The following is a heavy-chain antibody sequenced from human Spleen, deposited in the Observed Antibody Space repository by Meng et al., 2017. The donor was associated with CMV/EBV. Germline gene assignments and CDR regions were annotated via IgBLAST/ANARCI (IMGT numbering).Heavy chain of an antibody. CDR1: GFTFSRYE. V-gene: IGHV3-48*03. Sequence: GESLKISCAASGFTFSRYEMNWVRQAPGKGLEWVSYISSSGDTIYYADSVKGRFTISRDNAKNSLYLQMDSLRAEDTALYYCARVGLGMDVWGQGTTVTVSS. CDR2: ISSSGDTI. J-gene: IGHJ6*02. CDR3: ARVGLGMDV.